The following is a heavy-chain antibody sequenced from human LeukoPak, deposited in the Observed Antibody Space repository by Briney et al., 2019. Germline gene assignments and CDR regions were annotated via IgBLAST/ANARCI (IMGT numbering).Heavy chain of an antibody. CDR3: ARSYYGSGRYSSGWYDMSFDY. CDR1: GYTFTNYA. CDR2: ISAYNGNT. D-gene: IGHD6-19*01. V-gene: IGHV1-18*01. J-gene: IGHJ4*02. Sequence: ASVKVSCKASGYTFTNYAISWVRQAPGQGLEWVGWISAYNGNTNYAQKFQGRVTMTTDTSTSTAYMDLRSLRSDDTAVYYCARSYYGSGRYSSGWYDMSFDYWGQGTLVTVSS.